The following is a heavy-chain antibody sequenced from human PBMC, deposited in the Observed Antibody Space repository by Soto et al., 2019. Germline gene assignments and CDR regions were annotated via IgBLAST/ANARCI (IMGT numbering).Heavy chain of an antibody. D-gene: IGHD3-16*02. CDR1: GFTFSSYA. V-gene: IGHV3-23*01. CDR2: ISGSGGST. Sequence: GGSLSLSCAASGFTFSSYAMSWVRQAPGKGLEWVSAISGSGGSTYYADSVKGRFTISRDNSKNTLYLQMNSLRAEDTAVYYCAKPPLMITFGGVIVRSPAFDIWGQGTMVTVSS. J-gene: IGHJ3*02. CDR3: AKPPLMITFGGVIVRSPAFDI.